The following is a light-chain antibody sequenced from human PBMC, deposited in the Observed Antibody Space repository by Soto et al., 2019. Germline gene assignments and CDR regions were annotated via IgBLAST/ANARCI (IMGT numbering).Light chain of an antibody. J-gene: IGLJ1*01. V-gene: IGLV2-14*01. CDR3: SSYTGGNPSYV. CDR1: SSDIGGYEY. Sequence: QSALTQPASVSGSPGQSITISCTGTSSDIGGYEYVSWYQQHPGKAPRLMIYEVTYRPSGVSNRFSGSKSGNTASLTVSGLQAEDEADYYCSSYTGGNPSYVFGTGTKLTVL. CDR2: EVT.